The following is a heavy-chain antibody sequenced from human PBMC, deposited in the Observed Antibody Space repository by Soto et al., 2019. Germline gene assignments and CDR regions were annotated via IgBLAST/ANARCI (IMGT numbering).Heavy chain of an antibody. J-gene: IGHJ6*03. CDR3: ARGRGSSTTVTTDYYYYYMDV. CDR2: INHSGST. D-gene: IGHD4-17*01. Sequence: SETLSLTCAVYGGSFSGYYWSWIRQPPGKGLEWIGEINHSGSTNYNPSLKSRVTISVDTSKNQFSLKLSSVTAADTAVYYCARGRGSSTTVTTDYYYYYMDVWGKGTTVTVSS. CDR1: GGSFSGYY. V-gene: IGHV4-34*01.